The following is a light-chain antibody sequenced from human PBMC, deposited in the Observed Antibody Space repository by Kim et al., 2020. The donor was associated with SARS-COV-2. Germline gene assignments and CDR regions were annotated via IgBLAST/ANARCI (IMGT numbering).Light chain of an antibody. J-gene: IGKJ2*03. CDR2: STS. CDR3: QQYGSSPPYS. Sequence: SPGESATVACRASQTVNSMYLAWYQQKPAQSPSLLIYSTSKRATDIPDRFSGSGSGTDFTLTISRLEPEDFAVYYCQQYGSSPPYSFGQGTKLEI. CDR1: QTVNSMY. V-gene: IGKV3-20*01.